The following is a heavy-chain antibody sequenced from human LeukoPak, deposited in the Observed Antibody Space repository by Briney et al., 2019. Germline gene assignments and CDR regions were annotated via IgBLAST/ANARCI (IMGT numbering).Heavy chain of an antibody. CDR2: ISTTRRST. J-gene: IGHJ4*02. V-gene: IGHV3-23*01. CDR1: GFTFSSSA. D-gene: IGHD2-15*01. Sequence: PGGSLRLSCGASGFTFSSSAMSWVREARGRGVEGGSAISTTRRSTYYADSVQGRFTISRDNSKSTLCLQMTSLRAEDTAVYYCAKQLGYCSDGSCYFPYWGQGTLVTVSS. CDR3: AKQLGYCSDGSCYFPY.